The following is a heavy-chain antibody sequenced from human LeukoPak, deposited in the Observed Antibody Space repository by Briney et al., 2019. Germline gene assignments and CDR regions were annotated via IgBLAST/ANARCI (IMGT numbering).Heavy chain of an antibody. J-gene: IGHJ4*02. D-gene: IGHD3-22*01. Sequence: PGGSLRLSCAASGFTFSSYSMNWVRQAPGKGLEWVSYISSSTSSIIYYADSVEGRFTISRDNAKNPLYLQMNSLRAEDTAVYYCASYYESSGYYVWGQGTLVTVSS. CDR2: ISSSTSSII. V-gene: IGHV3-48*01. CDR3: ASYYESSGYYV. CDR1: GFTFSSYS.